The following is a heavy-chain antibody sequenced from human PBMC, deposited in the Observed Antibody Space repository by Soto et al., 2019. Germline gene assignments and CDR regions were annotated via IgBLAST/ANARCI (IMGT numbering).Heavy chain of an antibody. J-gene: IGHJ4*02. CDR1: GYIFTNDY. CDR3: ARPYCSGNTCAYYFEY. D-gene: IGHD2-15*01. CDR2: INPSGSST. V-gene: IGHV1-46*01. Sequence: QVQLVQSGAEMKKPGASVKVSCKASGYIFTNDYMHWVRQAPGQGLESMGIINPSGSSTRYAQKFECRVTMTRDTSTSPLYMELSSLTSEDTAVYYCARPYCSGNTCAYYFEYWGQGTLVPVSS.